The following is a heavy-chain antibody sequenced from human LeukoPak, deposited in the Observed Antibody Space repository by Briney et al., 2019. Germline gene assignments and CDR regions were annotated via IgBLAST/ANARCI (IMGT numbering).Heavy chain of an antibody. CDR1: GFTFSSYG. J-gene: IGHJ5*02. CDR2: ISYDGSNK. CDR3: AGSGGSSWFDG. D-gene: IGHD3-10*01. V-gene: IGHV3-30*03. Sequence: GGSLRLSCAASGFTFSSYGMHWVRQAPGKGLEWVAVISYDGSNKYYADSVKGRFTISRDNSKNTLYLQMNSLRAEDTGVYYCAGSGGSSWFDGWGQGTPVTVSS.